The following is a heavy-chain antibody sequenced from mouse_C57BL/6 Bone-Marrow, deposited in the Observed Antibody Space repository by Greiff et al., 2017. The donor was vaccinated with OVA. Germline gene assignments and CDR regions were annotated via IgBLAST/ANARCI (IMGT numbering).Heavy chain of an antibody. D-gene: IGHD3-1*01. Sequence: EVHLVESGGGLVKPGGSLKLSCAASGFTFSSYAMSWVRQTPEKRLEWVATISDGGSYTYYPDNVKGRFTISRDNAKNNLYLQMSHLKSEDTAMYYCAIDRGGPTLGGQGTTLTVSS. CDR3: AIDRGGPTL. J-gene: IGHJ2*01. CDR1: GFTFSSYA. V-gene: IGHV5-4*01. CDR2: ISDGGSYT.